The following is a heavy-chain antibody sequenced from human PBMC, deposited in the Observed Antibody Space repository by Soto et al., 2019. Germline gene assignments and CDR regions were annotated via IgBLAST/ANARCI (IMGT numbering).Heavy chain of an antibody. J-gene: IGHJ3*01. CDR2: LAWDGGSI. V-gene: IGHV3-9*01. D-gene: IGHD2-2*01. Sequence: EVQLVESGGGLVQPGRSLRLSCAGSGFTFDAYPMHWVRQAPGNGLEWVAGLAWDGGSIEYVDSVEGRFTISRDNGKNPLYLQMSSLRDEDTALYYCVRDAAFDLWGQGTQVTVSS. CDR1: GFTFDAYP. CDR3: VRDAAFDL.